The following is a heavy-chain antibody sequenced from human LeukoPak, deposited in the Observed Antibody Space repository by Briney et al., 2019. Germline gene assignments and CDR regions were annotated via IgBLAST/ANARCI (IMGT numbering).Heavy chain of an antibody. Sequence: GASVKVSCKASGYTFTSYGISWVRQAPGQGLEWMGWISACNGNTNYAQKLQGRVTMTTDASTSTAYMELRSLRSDDTAVYYCAGPIAAAADLYYYMDVWGKGTTVTISS. D-gene: IGHD6-13*01. V-gene: IGHV1-18*01. CDR2: ISACNGNT. J-gene: IGHJ6*03. CDR3: AGPIAAAADLYYYMDV. CDR1: GYTFTSYG.